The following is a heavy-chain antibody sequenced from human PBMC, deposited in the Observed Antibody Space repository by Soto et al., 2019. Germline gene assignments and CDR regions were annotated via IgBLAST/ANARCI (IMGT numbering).Heavy chain of an antibody. J-gene: IGHJ6*03. CDR3: ARRIAYYYSYYMDV. Sequence: PSETLSLTCTVSGGSISSGGYYWSWIRQHPGKGLEWIGYIYYSGSTYYNPSLKSRVTISVDTSKNQFSLKLSSVTAADTAVYYCARRIAYYYSYYMDVWGKGTTVTVSS. V-gene: IGHV4-31*03. D-gene: IGHD2-15*01. CDR1: GGSISSGGYY. CDR2: IYYSGST.